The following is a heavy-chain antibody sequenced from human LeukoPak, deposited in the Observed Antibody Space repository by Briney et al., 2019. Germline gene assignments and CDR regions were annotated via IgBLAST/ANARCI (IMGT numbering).Heavy chain of an antibody. D-gene: IGHD5-12*01. CDR2: IYSGGST. Sequence: GGSLTLSCAAYGFTVSSNYMSWVRQAPGKGLEWVSVIYSGGSTYYADSVEGRFTIYRDNSKNTLYLQMNSLRAEDTAVYYCARARYSGYDSPYYFDYWGQGTLVTVSS. J-gene: IGHJ4*02. V-gene: IGHV3-53*01. CDR1: GFTVSSNY. CDR3: ARARYSGYDSPYYFDY.